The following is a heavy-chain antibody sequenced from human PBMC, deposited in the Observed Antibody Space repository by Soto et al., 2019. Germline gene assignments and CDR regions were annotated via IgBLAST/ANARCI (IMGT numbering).Heavy chain of an antibody. CDR2: IESRGRTI. Sequence: QVQLVESGGGLVKPGGSLRLSCAASGFTFSDYHMSWIRQAPGKGLEWVSFIESRGRTISYAASVKGRFTISRANAKNSLFLQINSLRAEDTAVYYCVRQAARNYFDFWGQGTLLTVSS. J-gene: IGHJ4*02. D-gene: IGHD6-6*01. CDR3: VRQAARNYFDF. CDR1: GFTFSDYH. V-gene: IGHV3-11*01.